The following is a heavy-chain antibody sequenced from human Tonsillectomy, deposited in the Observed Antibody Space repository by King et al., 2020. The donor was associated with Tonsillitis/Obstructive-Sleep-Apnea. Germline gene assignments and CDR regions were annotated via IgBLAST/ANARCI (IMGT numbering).Heavy chain of an antibody. CDR2: INHSGST. CDR3: ARAGSLHQPDLLVATTSTDTLTFDY. D-gene: IGHD5-12*01. J-gene: IGHJ4*02. V-gene: IGHV4-34*01. CDR1: GGSFSGYY. Sequence: VQLQQWGAGLLKPSETLSLTCAVYGGSFSGYYWSWIRQPPGKGLEWIGEINHSGSTNYNPSLKSRVTISVDTSKNQFSLKLSSVTAADTAVYYCARAGSLHQPDLLVATTSTDTLTFDYWGQGTLVTVSS.